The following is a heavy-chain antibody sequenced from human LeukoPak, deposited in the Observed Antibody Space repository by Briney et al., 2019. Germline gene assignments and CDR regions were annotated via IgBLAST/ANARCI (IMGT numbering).Heavy chain of an antibody. CDR1: AYTFTSYG. Sequence: ASVKVSCKASAYTFTSYGISWVRQAPGQGLEWMGWISAYNGNTNYAQKLQGRVTITADESTSTAYMELSSLRSEDTAVYYCVRDSSIAVTGGYWGQGTLVTVSS. CDR2: ISAYNGNT. J-gene: IGHJ4*02. CDR3: VRDSSIAVTGGY. D-gene: IGHD6-19*01. V-gene: IGHV1-18*01.